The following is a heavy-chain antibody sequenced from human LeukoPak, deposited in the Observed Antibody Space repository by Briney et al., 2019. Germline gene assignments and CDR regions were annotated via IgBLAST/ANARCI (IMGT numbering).Heavy chain of an antibody. D-gene: IGHD3-22*01. CDR3: ATDRERDPSVYYLV. J-gene: IGHJ4*02. CDR1: GFTFSDYA. CDR2: ISDDGSGT. Sequence: GGSLRLSCAASGFTFSDYAMSWVRQAPGQGLEWVSTISDDGSGTYYADSVKGRFTISRDNSKNTLFLQINSLRAEDSAVYYCATDRERDPSVYYLVGGQGALITVSS. V-gene: IGHV3-23*01.